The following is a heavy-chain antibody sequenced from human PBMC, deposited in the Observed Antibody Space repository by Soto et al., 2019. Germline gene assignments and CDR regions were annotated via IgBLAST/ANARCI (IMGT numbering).Heavy chain of an antibody. Sequence: ASVKVSCKASGYTFSIYAMHWVRQAPGQRLEWMGWINAGNGNTKYSQKLQGRVTITRDTSASTAYMELSSLRSEDTAVYYCARGGPPIDYWGQGTLVTSPQ. J-gene: IGHJ4*02. CDR3: ARGGPPIDY. D-gene: IGHD3-10*01. CDR1: GYTFSIYA. V-gene: IGHV1-3*01. CDR2: INAGNGNT.